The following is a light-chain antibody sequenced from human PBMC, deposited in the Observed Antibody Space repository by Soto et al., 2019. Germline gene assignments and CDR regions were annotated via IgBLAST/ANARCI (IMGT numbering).Light chain of an antibody. CDR2: DAS. Sequence: DIQMPQSPSSLSASVGDRVTITCQASQDISNYLNWYQQKPGKAPKLLIYDASNLETGVPSRFSGRESGTDFTFTISSLQSEDIATYYCQHYYNVPITFGQGTRLEIK. CDR3: QHYYNVPIT. V-gene: IGKV1-33*01. J-gene: IGKJ5*01. CDR1: QDISNY.